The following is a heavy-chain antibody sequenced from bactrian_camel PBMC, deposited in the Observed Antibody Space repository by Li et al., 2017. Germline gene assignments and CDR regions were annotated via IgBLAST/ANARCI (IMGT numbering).Heavy chain of an antibody. V-gene: IGHV3S40*01. CDR3: AADKLYGGTHPLARDFRY. CDR2: IYTANGTT. Sequence: VQLVESGGGSVQAGESLRLSCVASGYTVSRLRMGWFRQAPGKQREGVAMIYTANGTTTYADSVKGRFAISQDNAKNTVYLQMNSAKPEDTGMYICAADKLYGGTHPLARDFRYWGQGTQVTVS. J-gene: IGHJ6*01. CDR1: GYTVSRLR. D-gene: IGHD6*01.